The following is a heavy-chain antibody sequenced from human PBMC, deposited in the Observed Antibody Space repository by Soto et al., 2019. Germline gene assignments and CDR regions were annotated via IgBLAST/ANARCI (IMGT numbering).Heavy chain of an antibody. V-gene: IGHV3-11*01. D-gene: IGHD2-15*01. Sequence: GESLKISCAASGFTFSDYYMSWIRQAPGKGLEWVSYISSSGSTIYYADSVKGRFTISRDNAKNSLYLQMNSLRAEDTAVYYCARDPVVAAIDYWGQGTLVTVSS. CDR2: ISSSGSTI. CDR1: GFTFSDYY. CDR3: ARDPVVAAIDY. J-gene: IGHJ4*02.